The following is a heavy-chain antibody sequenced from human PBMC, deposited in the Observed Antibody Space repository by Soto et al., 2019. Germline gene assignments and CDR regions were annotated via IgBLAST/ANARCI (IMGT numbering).Heavy chain of an antibody. CDR2: IIPIFGTA. CDR3: ARDGDGDDAFDI. D-gene: IGHD3-10*01. Sequence: WASVKVSCKASGGTFSSYAISWVRRAPGQGLEWMGGIIPIFGTANYAQKFQGRVTITADESTSTAYMELSSLRSEDTAVYYCARDGDGDDAFDIWGQGTMVTVSS. V-gene: IGHV1-69*13. J-gene: IGHJ3*02. CDR1: GGTFSSYA.